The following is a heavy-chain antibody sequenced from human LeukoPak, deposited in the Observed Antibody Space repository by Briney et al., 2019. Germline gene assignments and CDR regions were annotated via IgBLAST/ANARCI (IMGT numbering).Heavy chain of an antibody. CDR3: ARGRYYFVD. Sequence: SETLSLTCTVSGGSISSYYWSWIRQPPGKGLEWIGYIHYSGSTNYNPSLKSRVTISVDTSKNQFSLKLSSVSAADTAFYYCARGRYYFVDWGQGTPVTVSS. CDR1: GGSISSYY. CDR2: IHYSGST. D-gene: IGHD3-10*01. J-gene: IGHJ4*02. V-gene: IGHV4-59*01.